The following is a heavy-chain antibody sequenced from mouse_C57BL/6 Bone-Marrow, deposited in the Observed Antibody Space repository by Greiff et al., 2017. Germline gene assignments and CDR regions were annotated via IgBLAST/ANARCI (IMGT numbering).Heavy chain of an antibody. CDR3: ARDYYYGSSWNYAMDY. CDR1: GYTFTSYG. Sequence: VQLQQSGAELARPGASVKLSCKASGYTFTSYGISWVKQRTGQGLEWIGEIYPRSGNTYYNEKFKGKATLTADKSSSTAYMELRSLTSEDSAVYFCARDYYYGSSWNYAMDYWGQGTSVTVSS. CDR2: IYPRSGNT. V-gene: IGHV1-81*01. J-gene: IGHJ4*01. D-gene: IGHD1-1*01.